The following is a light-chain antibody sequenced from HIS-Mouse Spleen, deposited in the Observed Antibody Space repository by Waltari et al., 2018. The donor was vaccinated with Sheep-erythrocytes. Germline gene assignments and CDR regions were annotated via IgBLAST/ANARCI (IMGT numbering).Light chain of an antibody. Sequence: QSALPPPASVSGSPGQSITISRTGPSRHAGSYNLLSWYQQPPGKAPKLRIYEGTKRPAGVSNRFSGSKSGNAASLTISGLQAEDEADYYCCSYAGSSTPWVFGGGTKLTVL. J-gene: IGLJ3*02. CDR2: EGT. CDR3: CSYAGSSTPWV. V-gene: IGLV2-23*01. CDR1: SRHAGSYNL.